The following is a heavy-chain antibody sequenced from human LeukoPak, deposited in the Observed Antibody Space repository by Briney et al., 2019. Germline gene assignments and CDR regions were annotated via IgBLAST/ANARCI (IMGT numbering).Heavy chain of an antibody. Sequence: SGGSLRLSCAASGFTFSSYGMHWVRQAPGKGLEWVAFIRYDGSNKYYADSVKGRFTISRDNSKNTLYLQMNSLRAEDTAVYYCAKDRSTIERYNDYWGQGTLVTVSS. CDR2: IRYDGSNK. V-gene: IGHV3-30*02. J-gene: IGHJ4*02. D-gene: IGHD1-26*01. CDR3: AKDRSTIERYNDY. CDR1: GFTFSSYG.